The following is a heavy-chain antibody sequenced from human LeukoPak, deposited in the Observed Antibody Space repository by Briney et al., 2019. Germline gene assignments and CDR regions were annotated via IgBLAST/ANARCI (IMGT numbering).Heavy chain of an antibody. CDR2: IYYSGST. J-gene: IGHJ4*02. Sequence: SETLSLTCTVSGGSISSYYWSWIRQPPGKGLEWIGYIYYSGSTNYNPSLKSRVTISVDTSKNQFSLKLSSVTAADTAVYYCARTIGGYYGYWGRGTLVTVSS. V-gene: IGHV4-59*01. D-gene: IGHD3-22*01. CDR1: GGSISSYY. CDR3: ARTIGGYYGY.